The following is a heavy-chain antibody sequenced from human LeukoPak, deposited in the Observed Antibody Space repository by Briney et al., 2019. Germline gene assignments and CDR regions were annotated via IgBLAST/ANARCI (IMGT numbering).Heavy chain of an antibody. CDR2: INQSGST. Sequence: SETLSLTCAVYGGSVSGYYWGWVRQPPGKGLEWVGEINQSGSTNYNPSLKSRVTISVDTSKNQFSLKLSSVTAADTAVYYCARGRYFDYWGRGTLVTVSS. J-gene: IGHJ4*02. CDR1: GGSVSGYY. CDR3: ARGRYFDY. V-gene: IGHV4-34*01.